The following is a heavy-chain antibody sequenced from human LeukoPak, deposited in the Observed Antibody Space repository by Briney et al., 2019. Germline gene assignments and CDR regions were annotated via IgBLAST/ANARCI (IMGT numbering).Heavy chain of an antibody. J-gene: IGHJ6*02. CDR1: GLTFSSYG. CDR2: ISYDGSNK. V-gene: IGHV3-30*03. Sequence: GGSLRLSCAASGLTFSSYGMQWVRQAPGKGLEWVAVISYDGSNKYYADSVKGRFTISRDNSKNTLYLQMNSLRAEDTAVYYCATDSSGLYSSSWYAQFRHYYYYYYGMDVWGQGTTVTVSS. D-gene: IGHD6-13*01. CDR3: ATDSSGLYSSSWYAQFRHYYYYYYGMDV.